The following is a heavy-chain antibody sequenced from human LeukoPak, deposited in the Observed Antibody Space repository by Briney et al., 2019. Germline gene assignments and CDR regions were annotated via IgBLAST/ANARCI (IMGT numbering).Heavy chain of an antibody. D-gene: IGHD2-15*01. CDR1: GGTFSSYS. CDR3: ARGSALLALSFDY. Sequence: ASVKVSCKASGGTFSSYSISGVRQPPGQGLEWMGGIIPIFGTANYAQKFQGRVTITADESTSTAYMELSSLRSEDTAVYYCARGSALLALSFDYWGQGTLVTVSS. CDR2: IIPIFGTA. J-gene: IGHJ4*02. V-gene: IGHV1-69*13.